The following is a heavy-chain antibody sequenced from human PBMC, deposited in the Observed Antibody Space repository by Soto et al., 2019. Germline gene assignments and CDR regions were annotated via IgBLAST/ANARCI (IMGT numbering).Heavy chain of an antibody. CDR2: IVVGSGNT. D-gene: IGHD3-9*01. CDR3: AAAPIYDILTVALDY. CDR1: GFTFTSSA. V-gene: IGHV1-58*01. Sequence: SVKVSCKXSGFTFTSSAVQWVRQARGQRLEWIGWIVVGSGNTNYAQKFQERVTITRDMSTSTAYMELSSLRSEDTAVYYCAAAPIYDILTVALDYWGQGTLVTVSS. J-gene: IGHJ4*02.